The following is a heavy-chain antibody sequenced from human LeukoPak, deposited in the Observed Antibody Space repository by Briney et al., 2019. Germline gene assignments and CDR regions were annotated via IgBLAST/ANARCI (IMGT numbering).Heavy chain of an antibody. D-gene: IGHD4-17*01. Sequence: GGSLRLSCAASGFTFSTYAMGWVRQAPGKGLEWVSYISSTSTTIYYADSVKGRFTISRDNAKNSLYLQMNSLRDEDTAVYYCARDRLNEYGEYFDYWGQGTQVTVSS. CDR1: GFTFSTYA. CDR3: ARDRLNEYGEYFDY. V-gene: IGHV3-48*02. J-gene: IGHJ4*02. CDR2: ISSTSTTI.